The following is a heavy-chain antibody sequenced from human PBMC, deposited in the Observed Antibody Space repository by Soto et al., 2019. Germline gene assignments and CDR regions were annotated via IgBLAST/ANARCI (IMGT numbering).Heavy chain of an antibody. D-gene: IGHD3-22*01. CDR2: ISGSGGST. V-gene: IGHV3-23*01. Sequence: EVQLLESGGGLVQPGGSLRLTCAASGFTLSSYAMSWVRQAPGKGLEWVSAISGSGGSTYYADSVKGRFTISRDNSKNTLYLQMNSLRAEDTAVYYCAKDPHYDSSGYAYFQHWGQGTLVTVSS. J-gene: IGHJ1*01. CDR3: AKDPHYDSSGYAYFQH. CDR1: GFTLSSYA.